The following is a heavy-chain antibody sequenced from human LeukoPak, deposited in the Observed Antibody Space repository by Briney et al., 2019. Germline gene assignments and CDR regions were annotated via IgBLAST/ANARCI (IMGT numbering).Heavy chain of an antibody. D-gene: IGHD3-10*01. CDR2: TSSDLNVK. CDR1: GFTFRNYV. CDR3: AREGYYGSGSPPSLYFDY. J-gene: IGHJ4*02. V-gene: IGHV3-30-3*01. Sequence: GGSLRLSCAASGFTFRNYVIHWVRQAPGKGLEWVAVTSSDLNVKLYADSVKGRFTISRDNSRSTLYLQMNSLRPEDTAIYYCAREGYYGSGSPPSLYFDYWGQGTLATVSS.